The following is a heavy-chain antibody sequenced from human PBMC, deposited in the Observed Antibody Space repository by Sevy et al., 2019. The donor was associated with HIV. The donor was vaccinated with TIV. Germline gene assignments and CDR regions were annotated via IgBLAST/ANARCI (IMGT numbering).Heavy chain of an antibody. D-gene: IGHD3-16*01. CDR1: GFTFSDSW. CDR2: IKQDGSKK. CDR3: ARLKLHYDPYYFDL. J-gene: IGHJ4*02. V-gene: IGHV3-7*01. Sequence: GESLKISCAASGFTFSDSWMSWVRQAPEKGLEWVANIKQDGSKKYYVDSVKGRFIVSRDNAKKSLYLEMSSLSAEDTAVYYCARLKLHYDPYYFDLWGQGTLVTVSS.